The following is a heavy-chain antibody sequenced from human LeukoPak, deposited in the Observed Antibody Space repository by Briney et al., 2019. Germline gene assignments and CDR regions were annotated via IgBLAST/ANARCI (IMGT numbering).Heavy chain of an antibody. CDR2: ISDSGGST. D-gene: IGHD3-22*01. J-gene: IGHJ4*02. V-gene: IGHV3-23*01. CDR1: GITLSNYG. CDR3: ARRGVVIRVILVGFHKEAFYFDS. Sequence: GGSLRLTCAVSGITLSNYGMSWVRQAPGKGLEWVAGISDSGGSTNYADSVKGRFTISRDNPKNTLYLQMNSLRAEDTAVYFCARRGVVIRVILVGFHKEAFYFDSWGQGALVTVSS.